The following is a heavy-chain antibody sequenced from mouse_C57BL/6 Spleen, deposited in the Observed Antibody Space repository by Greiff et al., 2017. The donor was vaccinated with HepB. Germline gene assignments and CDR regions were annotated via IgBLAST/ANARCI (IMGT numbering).Heavy chain of an antibody. CDR2: IWSGGST. D-gene: IGHD2-4*01. Sequence: QVQLKESGPGLVQPSQSLSITCTVSGFSLTSYGVHWVRQSPGKGLEWLGVIWSGGSTDYNAAFISRLSISKDNSKSQVFFKMNSLQADDTAIYYCASYYDQRRYYAMDYWGQGTSVTVSS. V-gene: IGHV2-2*01. CDR3: ASYYDQRRYYAMDY. CDR1: GFSLTSYG. J-gene: IGHJ4*01.